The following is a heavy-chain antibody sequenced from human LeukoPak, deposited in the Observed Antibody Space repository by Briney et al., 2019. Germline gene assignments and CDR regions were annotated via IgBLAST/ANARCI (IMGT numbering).Heavy chain of an antibody. D-gene: IGHD4-11*01. CDR2: IYYRGST. V-gene: IGHV4-31*03. Sequence: SETLSLTCTVSGGSISSGGYYWRWIRQHPGKGLEWIGYIYYRGSTYYTPSLKSRVTISVDTSKNQFSLKLSSVTAADTAVYYCARDDYSNRNWFDPWGQGTLVTVSS. CDR1: GGSISSGGYY. J-gene: IGHJ5*02. CDR3: ARDDYSNRNWFDP.